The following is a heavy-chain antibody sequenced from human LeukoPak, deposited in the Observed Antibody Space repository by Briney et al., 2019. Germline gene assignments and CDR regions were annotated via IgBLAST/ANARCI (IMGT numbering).Heavy chain of an antibody. Sequence: GASVKVSCKASGCTFTSYGISWVRQAPGQGLEWMGWISAYNGNTNYAQKLQGRVTMTTDTSTSTAYMELRSLRSDDTAVYYCARDLLIVGATTFFDYWGQGTLVAVSS. V-gene: IGHV1-18*01. CDR2: ISAYNGNT. D-gene: IGHD1-26*01. J-gene: IGHJ4*02. CDR3: ARDLLIVGATTFFDY. CDR1: GCTFTSYG.